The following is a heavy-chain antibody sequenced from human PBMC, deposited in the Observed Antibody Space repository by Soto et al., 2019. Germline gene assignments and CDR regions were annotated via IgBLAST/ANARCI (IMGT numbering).Heavy chain of an antibody. D-gene: IGHD3-10*01. CDR1: GFTFDDYA. Sequence: ESGGGLVQPGRSLRLSCAASGFTFDDYAMHWVRQAPGKGLEWVSGISWNSGSIGYADSVKGRFTISRDNAKNSLYLQMNSLRAEDTALYYCAKGYGSGTNFHYYYMDVWGKGTTVTVSS. J-gene: IGHJ6*03. CDR3: AKGYGSGTNFHYYYMDV. V-gene: IGHV3-9*01. CDR2: ISWNSGSI.